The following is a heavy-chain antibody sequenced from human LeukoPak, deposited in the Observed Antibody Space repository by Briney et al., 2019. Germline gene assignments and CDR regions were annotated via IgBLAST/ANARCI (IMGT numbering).Heavy chain of an antibody. V-gene: IGHV3-48*03. CDR2: ISSSGSAT. Sequence: GGSLRLSCVASGFSFRSYEMNCVRQAPGKGLEWVSYISSSGSATYDADPVKGRFTTSRDNAKNSLYLQMDSLRAEDTAVYYCARVSHVVVDTTLSGYWGQGTLVTVSS. J-gene: IGHJ4*02. CDR3: ARVSHVVVDTTLSGY. CDR1: GFSFRSYE. D-gene: IGHD3-22*01.